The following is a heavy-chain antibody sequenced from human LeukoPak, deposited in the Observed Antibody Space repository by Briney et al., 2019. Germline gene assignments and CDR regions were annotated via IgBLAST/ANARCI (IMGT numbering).Heavy chain of an antibody. D-gene: IGHD3-10*01. Sequence: GESLKISCKGSGYSFTSYWIGWVRQMPGKGLEWMGIIYPGDSDTSYSPSFQGQVTISADKSISTAYLQWSGLKASDTAMYYCARVFELGVRGDDAFDIWGQGTMVTVSS. J-gene: IGHJ3*02. CDR2: IYPGDSDT. CDR3: ARVFELGVRGDDAFDI. V-gene: IGHV5-51*01. CDR1: GYSFTSYW.